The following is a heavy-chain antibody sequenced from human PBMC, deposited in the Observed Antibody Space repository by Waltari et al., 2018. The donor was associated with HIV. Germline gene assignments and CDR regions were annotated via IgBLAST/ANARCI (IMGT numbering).Heavy chain of an antibody. D-gene: IGHD1-26*01. CDR3: ARDPRSSGYYGMDV. Sequence: EVQLVASGGGLIEPGGSLRVSCAASGFTCSSNYMSWVRPAPGKGLEWVSVIYSGGSRYYADSVKGRFIISRDNSKNTVSLHMNSLRAEDTAVYYCARDPRSSGYYGMDVWGQGIKVTVSS. CDR1: GFTCSSNY. J-gene: IGHJ6*02. CDR2: IYSGGSR. V-gene: IGHV3-53*01.